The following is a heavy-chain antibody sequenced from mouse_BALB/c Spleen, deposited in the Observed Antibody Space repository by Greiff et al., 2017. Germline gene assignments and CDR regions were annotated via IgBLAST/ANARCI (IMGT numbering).Heavy chain of an antibody. Sequence: DVQLQESGGGLVQPGGSLKLSCAASGFDFSRYWMSWVRQAPGKGLEWIGEINPDSSTINYTPSLKDKFIISRDNAKNTLYLQMSKVRSEDTALYYCARPHYYGSSGGFAYWGQGTLVTVSA. D-gene: IGHD1-1*01. J-gene: IGHJ3*01. CDR2: INPDSSTI. V-gene: IGHV4-1*02. CDR1: GFDFSRYW. CDR3: ARPHYYGSSGGFAY.